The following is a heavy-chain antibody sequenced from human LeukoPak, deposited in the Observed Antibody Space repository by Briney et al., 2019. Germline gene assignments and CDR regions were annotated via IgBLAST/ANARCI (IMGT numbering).Heavy chain of an antibody. D-gene: IGHD6-13*01. Sequence: GGSLRLSCAASGFTFSSYSMNWVRQAPGKGLEWVSSISSSSSYIYYADSVKGRFTISRDNAKNSLYLQMNSLRAEDTAVYYCARDADVVAAAGNWFDPWGQGTLVTVSS. CDR2: ISSSSSYI. J-gene: IGHJ5*02. CDR1: GFTFSSYS. CDR3: ARDADVVAAAGNWFDP. V-gene: IGHV3-21*01.